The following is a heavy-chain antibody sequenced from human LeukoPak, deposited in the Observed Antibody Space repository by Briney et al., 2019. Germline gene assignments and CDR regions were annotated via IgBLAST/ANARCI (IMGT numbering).Heavy chain of an antibody. Sequence: SETLSLTCTVSGGSISSYYWSWIRQPPGKGLEWIGYIYYSGSTNYNPSLKSRVTISVDTSKNQFSLKLSSVTAADTAVYYCARGVGATRLGHWGQGTLVTVSS. CDR2: IYYSGST. CDR3: ARGVGATRLGH. D-gene: IGHD1-26*01. CDR1: GGSISSYY. V-gene: IGHV4-59*01. J-gene: IGHJ4*02.